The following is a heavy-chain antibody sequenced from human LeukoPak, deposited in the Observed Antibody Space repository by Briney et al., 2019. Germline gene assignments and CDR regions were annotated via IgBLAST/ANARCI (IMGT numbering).Heavy chain of an antibody. D-gene: IGHD2-2*01. J-gene: IGHJ6*03. CDR1: GVTFSSYD. CDR2: ISYNGSNK. CDR3: ARENIVVVPAAMGVDYYYIDV. Sequence: TLRLSCAVSGVTFSSYDMSWVRQAPGQGLEWLAVISYNGSNKYYADSVKGRFTISRDNSKNTLYLQMNSLRAEDTAVYYCARENIVVVPAAMGVDYYYIDVWGKGTTVTVSS. V-gene: IGHV3-30*03.